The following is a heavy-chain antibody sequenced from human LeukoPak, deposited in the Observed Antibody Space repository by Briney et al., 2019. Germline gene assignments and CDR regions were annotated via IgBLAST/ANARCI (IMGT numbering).Heavy chain of an antibody. CDR2: ISYDVSYK. CDR1: GFTFSGYG. CDR3: ANDALNDLYAFDI. Sequence: PGGSLRLSCAASGFTFSGYGMHWVRQAPGKGLEWVAVISYDVSYKYYADSVKGRFTISRDSSKNTLYLQMNSLRAEDTAVYHCANDALNDLYAFDIWGQGTMVTVSS. J-gene: IGHJ3*02. D-gene: IGHD1-1*01. V-gene: IGHV3-30*18.